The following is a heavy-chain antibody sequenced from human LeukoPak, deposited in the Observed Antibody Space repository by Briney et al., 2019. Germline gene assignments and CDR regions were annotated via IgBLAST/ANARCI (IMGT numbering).Heavy chain of an antibody. J-gene: IGHJ4*02. CDR2: MNEYGTEK. D-gene: IGHD2-2*01. CDR3: ASVFYGSRVNVIDS. V-gene: IGHV3-7*01. CDR1: GFTLSKYW. Sequence: GGSLRLSCAASGFTLSKYWMNWVRQAPGKGLEWVSNMNEYGTEKYYVDSVRGRFTISRDNAENSLFLHMNSLRVEDTAVYRCASVFYGSRVNVIDSWGPGILVTVSS.